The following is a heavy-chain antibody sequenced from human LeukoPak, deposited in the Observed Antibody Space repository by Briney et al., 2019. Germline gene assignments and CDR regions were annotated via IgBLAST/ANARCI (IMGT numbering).Heavy chain of an antibody. CDR3: AIVVPAADNYYGMDV. D-gene: IGHD2-2*01. Sequence: GASVKVSCKASGYTFTSYGISWVRQAPGQGLEWMGWISAYNGNTNYAQKLQGRVTMTTDTSTSTAYMELRSLRSDDTAVYYCAIVVPAADNYYGMDVWGQGTTVTVSS. V-gene: IGHV1-18*01. J-gene: IGHJ6*02. CDR1: GYTFTSYG. CDR2: ISAYNGNT.